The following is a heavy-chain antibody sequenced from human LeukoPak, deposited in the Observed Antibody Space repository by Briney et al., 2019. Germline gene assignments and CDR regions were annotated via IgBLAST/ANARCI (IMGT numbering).Heavy chain of an antibody. D-gene: IGHD2-15*01. Sequence: PGGSLRLSCAASGVTFSSYEMNWVRQAPGKGLEWVSYISSSGSTIYYADSVKGRFTISRDNAKNSLYLQMTSLRAEDTAVYYCARVVAARDYFDYWGQGTLVTVSS. J-gene: IGHJ4*02. CDR1: GVTFSSYE. CDR3: ARVVAARDYFDY. CDR2: ISSSGSTI. V-gene: IGHV3-48*03.